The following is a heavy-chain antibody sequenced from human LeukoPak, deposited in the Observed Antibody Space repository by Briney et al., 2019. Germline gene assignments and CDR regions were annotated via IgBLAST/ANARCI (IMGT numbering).Heavy chain of an antibody. CDR1: GGSISSGGYY. CDR2: IYYSGST. D-gene: IGHD3-16*01. Sequence: SETLSLTCTVSGGSISSGGYYWSWIRQHPGKGLEWIGYIYYSGSTYYNPSLKSRVTISVDTSKNQFSLKLSSVTAADTAVYYCAGDYTDYGMDVWGQGTTVTVSS. V-gene: IGHV4-31*03. CDR3: AGDYTDYGMDV. J-gene: IGHJ6*02.